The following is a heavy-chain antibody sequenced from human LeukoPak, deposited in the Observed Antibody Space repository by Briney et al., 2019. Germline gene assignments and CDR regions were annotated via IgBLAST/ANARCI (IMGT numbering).Heavy chain of an antibody. CDR3: ARDRYCSGGSCFSYYMDV. V-gene: IGHV3-7*01. CDR2: IKQDGSER. Sequence: PGGSPRLSCAASGFTFSSYWMSWVRQAPGKGLEWVANIKQDGSERHYVDSVKGRFTISRDNAKNSLFLQMNSLRPEDTAVYYCARDRYCSGGSCFSYYMDVWGKGTTVTVSS. CDR1: GFTFSSYW. J-gene: IGHJ6*03. D-gene: IGHD2-15*01.